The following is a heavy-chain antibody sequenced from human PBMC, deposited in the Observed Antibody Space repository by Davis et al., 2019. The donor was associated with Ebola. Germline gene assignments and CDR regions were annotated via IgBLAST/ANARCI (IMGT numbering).Heavy chain of an antibody. D-gene: IGHD3-16*01. J-gene: IGHJ5*02. CDR1: GYSFTSYW. CDR2: IYPGDSDT. Sequence: KVSCKGSGYSFTSYWIGWVRQMPGKGLEWMGIIYPGDSDTRYSPSFQGQVTFSADKSISTAYLQWSSLKASDTAMYYCARDRIVLSRGDWFDPWGQGTLVTVSS. V-gene: IGHV5-51*01. CDR3: ARDRIVLSRGDWFDP.